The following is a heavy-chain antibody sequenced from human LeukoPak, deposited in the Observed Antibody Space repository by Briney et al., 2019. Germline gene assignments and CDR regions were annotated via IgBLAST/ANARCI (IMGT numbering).Heavy chain of an antibody. J-gene: IGHJ4*02. CDR2: IWYDGSNK. D-gene: IGHD2-2*01. CDR3: ARVGLRYCSSTSCHRLFDY. Sequence: GRSLRLSCAASGFTFSSYGMHWVRQAPGKGLEWVAVIWYDGSNKYYADSVKGRFTISRDNSKNTLYLQMNSLRAEDTAVYYCARVGLRYCSSTSCHRLFDYWGQGTLVTVSS. CDR1: GFTFSSYG. V-gene: IGHV3-33*08.